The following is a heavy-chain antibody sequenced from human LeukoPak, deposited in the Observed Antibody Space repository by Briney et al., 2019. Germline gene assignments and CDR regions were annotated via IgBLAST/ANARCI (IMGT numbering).Heavy chain of an antibody. CDR2: ISYDGSNK. Sequence: PGRSLRLSCAASGFTFSSYGMHWVRQAPGKGLEWVAVISYDGSNKYYADSVKGRFTISRDNSKNTLYLQMNNLRAEDTAVYFCGRDRGPFVVVPTATDYWGQGTLVTVSS. CDR1: GFTFSSYG. CDR3: GRDRGPFVVVPTATDY. J-gene: IGHJ4*02. D-gene: IGHD2-2*01. V-gene: IGHV3-30*03.